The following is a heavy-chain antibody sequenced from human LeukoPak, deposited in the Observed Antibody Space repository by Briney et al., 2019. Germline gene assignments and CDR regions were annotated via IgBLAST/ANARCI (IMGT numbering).Heavy chain of an antibody. Sequence: GGSLRLSCAASGFAFSNYAMSWVRQAPGKGLEWVSSIISSGGVTYYADSLKGRFTISRDNSKNTVYLQMDSLRAEDTAVYYCATGVHYDYVWGTGFDYWGQGTLVTVSS. V-gene: IGHV3-23*01. D-gene: IGHD3-16*01. CDR3: ATGVHYDYVWGTGFDY. CDR1: GFAFSNYA. CDR2: IISSGGVT. J-gene: IGHJ4*02.